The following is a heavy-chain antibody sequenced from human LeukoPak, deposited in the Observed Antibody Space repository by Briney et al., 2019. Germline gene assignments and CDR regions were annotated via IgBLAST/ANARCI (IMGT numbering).Heavy chain of an antibody. CDR3: AKDRSYSTSSFGDFDY. V-gene: IGHV3-53*05. Sequence: GGSLRLSCAASGFTVSSNYMSCVRQAPGKGLEWVSVIYSGGSTYYADSVKGRFTISRDNSKNTLYLQMNSLRAEDTAVYYCAKDRSYSTSSFGDFDYWGQGTLVTVSS. CDR2: IYSGGST. J-gene: IGHJ4*02. D-gene: IGHD6-6*01. CDR1: GFTVSSNY.